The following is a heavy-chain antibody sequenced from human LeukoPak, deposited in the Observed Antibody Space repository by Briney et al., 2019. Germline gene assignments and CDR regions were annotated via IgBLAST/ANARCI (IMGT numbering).Heavy chain of an antibody. CDR1: GFTFSNYW. D-gene: IGHD3-10*01. V-gene: IGHV3-74*01. Sequence: GGSLRLSCAASGFTFSNYWMHWVRQDPGKGLVWVSFINPDGSTTNYADSVKGRFTISRDNAKNALYLQMNSLRAEDTAVYYCAKDAPGPLGVIPLFWYFDLWGRGTLVTVSS. CDR2: INPDGSTT. J-gene: IGHJ2*01. CDR3: AKDAPGPLGVIPLFWYFDL.